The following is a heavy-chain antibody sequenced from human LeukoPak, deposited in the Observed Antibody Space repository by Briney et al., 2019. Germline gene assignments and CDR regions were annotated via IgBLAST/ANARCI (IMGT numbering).Heavy chain of an antibody. CDR2: INHSGST. D-gene: IGHD3-10*01. CDR3: ARRPYYPFYYYYIDV. Sequence: SETLSLTCAVYGGSFSGYYWSWIRQPPGKGLEWIGEINHSGSTNYNPSLKSRVTISVDTSKNQFSLNLSSVTAADTAVYYCARRPYYPFYYYYIDVWGKGTTVTVSS. J-gene: IGHJ6*03. V-gene: IGHV4-34*01. CDR1: GGSFSGYY.